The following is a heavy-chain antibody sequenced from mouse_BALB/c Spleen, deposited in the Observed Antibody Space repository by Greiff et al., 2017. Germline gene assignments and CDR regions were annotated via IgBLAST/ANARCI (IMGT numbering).Heavy chain of an antibody. CDR1: GYTFTDYA. D-gene: IGHD2-4*01. CDR2: ISTYYGDA. J-gene: IGHJ3*01. V-gene: IGHV1S137*01. CDR3: ASYDYDGAWFAY. Sequence: QVQLQQSGAELVRPGVSVKISCKGSGYTFTDYAMHWVKQSHAKSLEWIGVISTYYGDASYNQKFKGKATMTVDKSSSTAYMELARLTSEDSAVYYCASYDYDGAWFAYWGQGTLVTVSA.